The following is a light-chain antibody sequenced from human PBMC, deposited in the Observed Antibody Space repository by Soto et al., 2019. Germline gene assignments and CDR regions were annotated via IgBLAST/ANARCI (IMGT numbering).Light chain of an antibody. CDR3: QQYDTYPLT. CDR1: QSINNW. CDR2: DAS. Sequence: DVQMTQSPSSLSASVGDRVTITCRASQSINNWLAWYQQKPGKAPKLLIYDASTLETGVPSRFSGSASGTEFTLTISGLQPEDVASYYCQQYDTYPLTFGRGTRVELK. J-gene: IGKJ4*01. V-gene: IGKV1-5*01.